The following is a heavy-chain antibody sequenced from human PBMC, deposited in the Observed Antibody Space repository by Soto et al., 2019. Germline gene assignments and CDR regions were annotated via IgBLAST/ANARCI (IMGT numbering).Heavy chain of an antibody. Sequence: EVQLVESGGGLVKPGGSLRLSCAASGFTFSSYSMNWVRQAPGKGLEWVSSISSSSSYIYYADSVKGRFTISGDNANSSLCLQINCLRAKSRAVYYCARVRGQIDRGIQLWNDYWGQGTLVTVSS. CDR1: GFTFSSYS. CDR2: ISSSSSYI. J-gene: IGHJ4*02. CDR3: ARVRGQIDRGIQLWNDY. D-gene: IGHD5-18*01. V-gene: IGHV3-21*01.